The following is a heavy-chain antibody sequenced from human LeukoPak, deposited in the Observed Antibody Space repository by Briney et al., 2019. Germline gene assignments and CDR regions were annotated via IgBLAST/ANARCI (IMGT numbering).Heavy chain of an antibody. CDR3: AREVPYDSSRYYQPFDY. D-gene: IGHD3-22*01. CDR2: ISAYNGNT. V-gene: IGHV1-18*04. Sequence: ASVKVSCKASGYTFTGYYMHWVRQAPGQGLEWMGWISAYNGNTNYAQKLQGRVTMTTDTSTSTAYMELRSLRSDDTAVYYCAREVPYDSSRYYQPFDYWGQGTLVTVSS. J-gene: IGHJ4*02. CDR1: GYTFTGYY.